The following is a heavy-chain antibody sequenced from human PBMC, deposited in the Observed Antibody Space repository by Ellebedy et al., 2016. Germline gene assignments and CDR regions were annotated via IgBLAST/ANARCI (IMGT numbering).Heavy chain of an antibody. J-gene: IGHJ4*02. D-gene: IGHD4-17*01. CDR2: MRGDGAKT. CDR3: RQGHYANY. V-gene: IGHV3-23*01. Sequence: GGSLRLXXAPSGLTVSSFFMGWVRQAPGKGLEWVSTMRGDGAKTHLADSVKGRFTMSRDTPKNTVYLQMNRLRAEDTAVYYCRQGHYANYWGQGTLVTVSS. CDR1: GLTVSSFF.